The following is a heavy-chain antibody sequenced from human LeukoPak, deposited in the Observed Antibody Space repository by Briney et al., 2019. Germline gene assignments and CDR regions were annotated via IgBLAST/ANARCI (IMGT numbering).Heavy chain of an antibody. CDR2: ISYDGSNK. V-gene: IGHV3-30*15. CDR3: ARDNVHSV. D-gene: IGHD5/OR15-5a*01. CDR1: GFTFSSYA. J-gene: IGHJ4*02. Sequence: QPGRSLRLSCAASGFTFSSYAMHWVRQAPGKGLEWVAVISYDGSNKYYADSVKGRFTISRDNSKNPLYLQMSSLRAEDTAVYYCARDNVHSVWGQGTQVTVSS.